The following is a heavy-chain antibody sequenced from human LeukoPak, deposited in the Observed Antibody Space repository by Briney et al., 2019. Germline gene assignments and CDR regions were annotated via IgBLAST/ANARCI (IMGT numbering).Heavy chain of an antibody. Sequence: GGSLRLSCAASGFTFSSYAMHWVRQAPGKGLEWVAVISYDGSNKYYADSVKGRFTISRDNSKNTLYLQMNSLRSEDTAVYYCARMSGDYVWGSYPRAFDIWGQGTMVTVSS. CDR3: ARMSGDYVWGSYPRAFDI. D-gene: IGHD3-16*02. CDR1: GFTFSSYA. V-gene: IGHV3-30*04. CDR2: ISYDGSNK. J-gene: IGHJ3*02.